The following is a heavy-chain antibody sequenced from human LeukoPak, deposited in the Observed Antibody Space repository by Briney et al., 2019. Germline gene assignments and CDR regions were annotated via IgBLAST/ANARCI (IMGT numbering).Heavy chain of an antibody. D-gene: IGHD6-19*01. Sequence: PSETLSLTCAVYGGPFSGYYWSWIRQPPGKGLEWIGEINHSGSTNYNPSLKSRVTISVDTSKNQFSLKLSSVTAADTAVYYCARGVRGQWLVRNGNWFDPWGQGTLVTVPS. V-gene: IGHV4-34*01. CDR3: ARGVRGQWLVRNGNWFDP. J-gene: IGHJ5*02. CDR2: INHSGST. CDR1: GGPFSGYY.